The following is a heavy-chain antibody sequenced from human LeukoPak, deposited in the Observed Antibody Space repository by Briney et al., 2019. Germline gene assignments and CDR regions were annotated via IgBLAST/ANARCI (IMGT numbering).Heavy chain of an antibody. J-gene: IGHJ4*02. D-gene: IGHD6-19*01. CDR1: GFTFSSSW. V-gene: IGHV3-23*01. CDR2: ISDNSGNT. Sequence: GGSLRLSCAASGFTFSSSWMSWVRQAPGQGLEWVSAISDNSGNTYYADSVKGRFTISRDNSENTLYLQMNSLRAEDTALYYCSNGRTSSGTLQHDYWGQGTLVTVSS. CDR3: SNGRTSSGTLQHDY.